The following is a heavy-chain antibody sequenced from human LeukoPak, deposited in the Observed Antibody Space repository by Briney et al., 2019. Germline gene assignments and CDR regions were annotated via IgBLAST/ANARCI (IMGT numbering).Heavy chain of an antibody. CDR3: AKDRDYYHSSGLFDY. V-gene: IGHV3-23*01. CDR2: ISGSGGST. D-gene: IGHD3-22*01. Sequence: GGSLRLSCAASGFTFSSYAVSWVRQAPGKGLEWVSAISGSGGSTYYADSVKGRFTISRDNSKNTLYLQMNSLRAEDTAVYYCAKDRDYYHSSGLFDYWGQGTPVTVSS. J-gene: IGHJ4*02. CDR1: GFTFSSYA.